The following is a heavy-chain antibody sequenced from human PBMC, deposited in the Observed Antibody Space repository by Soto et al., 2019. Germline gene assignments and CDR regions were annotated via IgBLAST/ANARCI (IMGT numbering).Heavy chain of an antibody. V-gene: IGHV3-23*01. D-gene: IGHD6-19*01. CDR1: GFSFSSYA. CDR2: ISGSGDST. J-gene: IGHJ4*02. Sequence: EVQLLESGGGLVQPGGSLRLSCAASGFSFSSYAMSWVRQAPGKGLEWVSVISGSGDSTYYADSVKGRFTISRDNSKNTLYLQMISLTAEDTAVYYCARRSSGWYFDYWGQGTLVIVSS. CDR3: ARRSSGWYFDY.